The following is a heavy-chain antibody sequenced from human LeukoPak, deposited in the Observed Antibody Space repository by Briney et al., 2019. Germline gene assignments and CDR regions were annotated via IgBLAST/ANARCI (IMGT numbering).Heavy chain of an antibody. V-gene: IGHV3-23*01. D-gene: IGHD3-22*01. Sequence: PGGSLRLSCAASGFTFSSYAMSWVRQAPGKGLEWVSAISGSGGSTYYADSVKGRFTISRDNSKDTLYLQMNSLRAEDTAVYYCAKDLYYYDSSGYYWDYFDYWGQGTLVTVSS. J-gene: IGHJ4*02. CDR3: AKDLYYYDSSGYYWDYFDY. CDR2: ISGSGGST. CDR1: GFTFSSYA.